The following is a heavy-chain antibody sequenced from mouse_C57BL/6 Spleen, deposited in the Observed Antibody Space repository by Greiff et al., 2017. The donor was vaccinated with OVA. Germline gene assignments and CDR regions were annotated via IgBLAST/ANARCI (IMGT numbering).Heavy chain of an antibody. J-gene: IGHJ4*01. CDR2: IDPSDSYT. CDR3: ARYYDYDDNYAMDY. CDR1: GYTFTSYW. V-gene: IGHV1-50*01. D-gene: IGHD2-4*01. Sequence: QVQLKQPGAELVKPGASVKLSCKASGYTFTSYWMQWVKQRPGQGLEWIGEIDPSDSYTNYNQKFKGKATLTVDTSSSTAYMQLSSLTSEDSAVYYCARYYDYDDNYAMDYWGQGTSVTVSS.